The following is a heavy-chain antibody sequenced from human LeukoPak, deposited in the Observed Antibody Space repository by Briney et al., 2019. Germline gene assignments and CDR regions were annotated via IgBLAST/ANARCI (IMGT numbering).Heavy chain of an antibody. CDR3: ARGIWRGANWFDP. J-gene: IGHJ5*02. D-gene: IGHD3-3*01. V-gene: IGHV4-39*07. Sequence: PSETLSLTCTVSGGSISSSSYYWGWIRQPPGKGLEWIGSIYYSGSTYYNPSLKSRVTISVDTSKNQFSLKLSSVTAADTAVYYCARGIWRGANWFDPWGQGTLVTVSS. CDR2: IYYSGST. CDR1: GGSISSSSYY.